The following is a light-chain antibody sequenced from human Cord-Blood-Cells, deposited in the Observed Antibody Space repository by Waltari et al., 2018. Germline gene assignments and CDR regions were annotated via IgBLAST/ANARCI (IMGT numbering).Light chain of an antibody. CDR3: CSYAGSSTSV. J-gene: IGLJ3*02. Sequence: QSALTQPASVSGSPGQSLTISCTGTSSDVGSYNLVSWYQQHPGKAPKLMIYEGSKRPSGVSKRFSGSKSGNTASLTISGLQAEDEADYYCCSYAGSSTSVFGGGTKLTVL. V-gene: IGLV2-23*01. CDR2: EGS. CDR1: SSDVGSYNL.